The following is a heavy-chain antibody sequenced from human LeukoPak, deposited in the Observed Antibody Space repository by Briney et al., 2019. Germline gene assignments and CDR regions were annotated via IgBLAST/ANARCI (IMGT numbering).Heavy chain of an antibody. CDR1: GGSISNYY. Sequence: SETLSLTCTVSGGSISNYYWSWIRQPPGKGLEWIGYIYYTGSTNYNPSLTSRVNISVDTSKNQFSLNLTSVTAADTAVYYCARGHSGYDLSHYYYMDVWGKGTTVTVSS. V-gene: IGHV4-59*01. D-gene: IGHD5-12*01. J-gene: IGHJ6*03. CDR2: IYYTGST. CDR3: ARGHSGYDLSHYYYMDV.